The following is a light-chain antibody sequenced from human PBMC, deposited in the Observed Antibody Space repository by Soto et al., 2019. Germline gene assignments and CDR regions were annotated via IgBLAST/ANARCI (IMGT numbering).Light chain of an antibody. CDR1: SSDVGGYNY. J-gene: IGLJ1*01. Sequence: QSLIPQPPSVSGSPGHSITISCTGASSDVGGYNYVSWYQQHPGKAPKLMSYEVSNRPSGVSSRFSGSKSGHTASLTISGLQSEEEDDSYCSSYTDRRTYVFGTGTKVTVL. CDR3: SSYTDRRTYV. V-gene: IGLV2-14*01. CDR2: EVS.